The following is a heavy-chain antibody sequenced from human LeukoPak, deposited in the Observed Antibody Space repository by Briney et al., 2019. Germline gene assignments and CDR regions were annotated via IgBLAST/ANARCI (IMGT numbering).Heavy chain of an antibody. D-gene: IGHD4-11*01. V-gene: IGHV1-2*02. J-gene: IGHJ5*02. CDR1: GYTFTGYY. CDR2: INPNSGGT. CDR3: ARDFDYSNYVFWFDP. Sequence: ASVKVSCKASGYTFTGYYMHWVRQAPGQGLGWMGWINPNSGGTNYAQKFQGRVTMTRDTSISTAYMELSRLRSDDTAVYYCARDFDYSNYVFWFDPWGQGTLVTVSS.